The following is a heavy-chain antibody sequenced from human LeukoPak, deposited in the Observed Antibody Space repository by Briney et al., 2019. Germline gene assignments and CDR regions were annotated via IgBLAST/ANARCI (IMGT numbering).Heavy chain of an antibody. CDR2: ISDSGGST. CDR1: GFTFSNYA. J-gene: IGHJ4*02. CDR3: AAGVVAATFDY. D-gene: IGHD2-15*01. Sequence: GGSLRLSCAASGFTFSNYAMSWVRQAPGKGLEWLSGISDSGGSTYCADSMKGRFTISRDNSKNTLYLQMNSLRAEDTAVYYCAAGVVAATFDYWGQGALVTVSS. V-gene: IGHV3-23*01.